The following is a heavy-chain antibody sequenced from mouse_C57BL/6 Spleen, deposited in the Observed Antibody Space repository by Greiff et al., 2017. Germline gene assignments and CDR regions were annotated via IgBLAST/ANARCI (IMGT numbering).Heavy chain of an antibody. J-gene: IGHJ2*01. CDR3: TTYYSNPP. V-gene: IGHV14-4*01. Sequence: EVKLQESGAELVRPGASVKLSCTASGFNIKDDYMHWVKQRPEQGLEWIGWIDPENGDTEYASKFQGKATITAATSSNTACLQLSSLTAEDTAVYYCTTYYSNPPWGQGTTLTVSS. CDR2: IDPENGDT. D-gene: IGHD2-5*01. CDR1: GFNIKDDY.